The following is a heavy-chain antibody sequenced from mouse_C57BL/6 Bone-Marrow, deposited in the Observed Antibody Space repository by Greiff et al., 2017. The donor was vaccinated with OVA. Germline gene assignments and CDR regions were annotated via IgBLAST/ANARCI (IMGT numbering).Heavy chain of an antibody. CDR2: IYPGSGNT. V-gene: IGHV1-76*01. D-gene: IGHD1-1*01. CDR3: ARKPGSYYAMDY. Sequence: VQLQQPGAELVRPGASVKLSCKASGYTFTDYYINWVKQRPGQGLEWIARIYPGSGNTYYNEKFKGKATLTAEKSSSTAYMQLSSLTSEDSAVYFCARKPGSYYAMDYWGQGTSVTVSS. CDR1: GYTFTDYY. J-gene: IGHJ4*01.